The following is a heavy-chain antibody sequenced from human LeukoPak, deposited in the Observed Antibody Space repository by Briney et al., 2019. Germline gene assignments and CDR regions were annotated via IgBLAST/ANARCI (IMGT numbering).Heavy chain of an antibody. Sequence: GGSLRLSCAASGFTFSSYAMSWVRQAPGKGLEWVSAISGSGGSTYYADSVKGRFTISRDNSKNTLYLQTNSLRAEDTAVYYCAKGSGSDYYYGMDVWGKGTTVTVSS. CDR2: ISGSGGST. V-gene: IGHV3-23*01. CDR1: GFTFSSYA. D-gene: IGHD2-15*01. CDR3: AKGSGSDYYYGMDV. J-gene: IGHJ6*04.